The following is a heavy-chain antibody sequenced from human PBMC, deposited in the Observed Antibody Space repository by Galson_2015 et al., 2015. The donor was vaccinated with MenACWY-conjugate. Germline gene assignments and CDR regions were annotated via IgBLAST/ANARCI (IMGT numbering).Heavy chain of an antibody. V-gene: IGHV4-59*05. CDR3: ARLPRGITMVVVAP. J-gene: IGHJ5*02. D-gene: IGHD3-22*01. Sequence: ETLSLTCTVFGASITSNYWSWIRPPPGRGLEWMASIHYSRTTHYNPSLKSRISISVDTSENQFSLSLNLSSVTAADTAVYYCARLPRGITMVVVAPWGQGTLVTVSA. CDR2: IHYSRTT. CDR1: GASITSNY.